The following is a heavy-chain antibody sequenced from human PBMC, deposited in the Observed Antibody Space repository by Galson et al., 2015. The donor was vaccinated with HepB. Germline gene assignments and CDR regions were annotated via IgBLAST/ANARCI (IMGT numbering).Heavy chain of an antibody. D-gene: IGHD5-18*01. Sequence: SLRLPCAASGFTFSSYGMHWVRQAPGKGLEWVAVISYDGSNKYYADSVKGRFTISRDNSKNTLYLQMNSLRAEDTAVYYCAKDRDSYGGFDYWGQGTLVTVSS. J-gene: IGHJ4*02. CDR2: ISYDGSNK. V-gene: IGHV3-30*18. CDR1: GFTFSSYG. CDR3: AKDRDSYGGFDY.